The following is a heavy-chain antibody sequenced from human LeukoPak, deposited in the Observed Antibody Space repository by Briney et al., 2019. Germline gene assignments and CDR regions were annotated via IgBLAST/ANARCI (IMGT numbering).Heavy chain of an antibody. D-gene: IGHD6-6*01. CDR3: AKDRPDY. CDR2: ISGGGCST. Sequence: GGSLRLSCAASGFSVSSDAMSWVRQAPGKGLEWVSAISGGGCSTDYADSVKGRFTISRDNSKNTLYLQMNSLRAEDTAVYYCAKDRPDYWGQGTLVTVSS. J-gene: IGHJ4*02. CDR1: GFSVSSDA. V-gene: IGHV3-23*01.